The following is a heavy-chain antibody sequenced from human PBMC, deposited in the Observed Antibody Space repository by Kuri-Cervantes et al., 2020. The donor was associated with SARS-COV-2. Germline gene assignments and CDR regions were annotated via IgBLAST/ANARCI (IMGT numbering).Heavy chain of an antibody. CDR2: IIPIFGTA. V-gene: IGHV1-69*13. D-gene: IGHD1-20*01. J-gene: IGHJ6*03. CDR3: ASHLTGTTPYVYYYYMDV. CDR1: GYTFTSYG. Sequence: SVKVSCKASGYTFTSYGISWVRQAPGQGLEWMGGIIPIFGTANYAQKFQGRVTITADESTRTAYMELNSLRSEDTAVYYCASHLTGTTPYVYYYYMDVWGKGTTVTVSS.